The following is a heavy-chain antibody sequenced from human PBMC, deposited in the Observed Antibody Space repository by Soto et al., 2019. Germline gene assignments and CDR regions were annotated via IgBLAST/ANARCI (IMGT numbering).Heavy chain of an antibody. CDR1: GGSVSSASYY. CDR3: ARDRFGHYSGMDV. V-gene: IGHV4-61*01. Sequence: PSETLSLTCTVSGGSVSSASYYWSWIRQPPGKGLEWIGYVYNSGSTNYNPSLKSRVTISVDTSRSQFSLKLTSVTAADTAVYYCARDRFGHYSGMDVWGQGTTVTVSS. CDR2: VYNSGST. J-gene: IGHJ6*02. D-gene: IGHD3-10*01.